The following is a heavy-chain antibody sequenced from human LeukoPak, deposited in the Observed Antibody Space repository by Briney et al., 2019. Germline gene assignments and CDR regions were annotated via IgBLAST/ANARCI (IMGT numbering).Heavy chain of an antibody. D-gene: IGHD2-21*02. CDR3: AKARIVVVTALDY. Sequence: GGSLRLSCAASGFTFSNYAMGWVRQAPGNGLEWPSAITGDGSSTYNADSVKGRFTVSRDNSKNTLYLQMNSLRAEDTATYYCAKARIVVVTALDYWGQGTLVIVSS. V-gene: IGHV3-23*01. J-gene: IGHJ4*02. CDR2: ITGDGSST. CDR1: GFTFSNYA.